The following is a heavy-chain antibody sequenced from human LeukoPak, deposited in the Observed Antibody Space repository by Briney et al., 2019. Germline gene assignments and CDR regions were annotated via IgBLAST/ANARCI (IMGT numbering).Heavy chain of an antibody. J-gene: IGHJ4*02. V-gene: IGHV3-7*03. Sequence: GGSLRLSCAASGFTFSSYWMSWVRQAPGKGLEWVANIKQDGSEKHYVDSVKGRFTISRDNAKNSLYLQMNSLRAEDTAVYYCAREGYGDYADYWGQGTLVTVSS. CDR3: AREGYGDYADY. D-gene: IGHD4-17*01. CDR1: GFTFSSYW. CDR2: IKQDGSEK.